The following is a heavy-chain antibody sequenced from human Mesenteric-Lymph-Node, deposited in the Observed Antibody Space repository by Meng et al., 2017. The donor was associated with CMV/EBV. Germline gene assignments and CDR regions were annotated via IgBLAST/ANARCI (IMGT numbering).Heavy chain of an antibody. J-gene: IGHJ4*02. Sequence: GESLKISCAASGFTFSDYYMGWIRQAPGKGLEWISYISSSATTIYYADSVKGRFTISRDNARNSLSLQMIRLRAEDTAVYYCARVKNQFYYDTSGPRWGQGTLVTVSS. CDR2: ISSSATTI. CDR1: GFTFSDYY. V-gene: IGHV3-11*01. D-gene: IGHD3-22*01. CDR3: ARVKNQFYYDTSGPR.